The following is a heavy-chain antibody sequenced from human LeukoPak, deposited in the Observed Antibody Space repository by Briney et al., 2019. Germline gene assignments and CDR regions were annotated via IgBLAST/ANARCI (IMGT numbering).Heavy chain of an antibody. D-gene: IGHD1-26*01. CDR3: ARDLGREAFDI. J-gene: IGHJ3*02. CDR2: INSDGSST. Sequence: GGSMRLSWAASRFTFSSYWMHRVRQAPGKGLVWVSSINSDGSSTSYADSVKGRFTISRDNAKNTLYLQMNSLRAEDTAVYYCARDLGREAFDIWGQGTMVTVSS. CDR1: RFTFSSYW. V-gene: IGHV3-74*01.